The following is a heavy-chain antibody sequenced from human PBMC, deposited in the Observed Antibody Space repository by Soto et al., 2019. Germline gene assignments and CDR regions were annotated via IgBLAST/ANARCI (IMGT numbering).Heavy chain of an antibody. D-gene: IGHD3-22*01. CDR2: IYYSGST. V-gene: IGHV4-59*08. CDR3: ARHVDYYDNNWVDP. J-gene: IGHJ5*02. Sequence: SETLSLTCTVSGGSISSYYWSWIRQPPGKGLEWIGYIYYSGSTNYNPSLKIRVTISVVTSKNQFSLKLSSVTAADTAVYYCARHVDYYDNNWVDPWGQGTLVTVSS. CDR1: GGSISSYY.